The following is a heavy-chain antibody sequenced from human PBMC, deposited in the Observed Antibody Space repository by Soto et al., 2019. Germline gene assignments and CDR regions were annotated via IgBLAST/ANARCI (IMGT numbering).Heavy chain of an antibody. CDR3: ARYPVTIMAKIVGSDYLDL. J-gene: IGHJ4*02. CDR1: GFTFSNYS. Sequence: GGSLRLSCVVSGFTFSNYSMNWVRQAPGKGLEWVASISNTGDYKYYGDSVKGRFTVSRDSAKKSLYLQMNSLRAEDSAVYFCARYPVTIMAKIVGSDYLDLWGLGTPVIVSS. V-gene: IGHV3-21*01. CDR2: ISNTGDYK. D-gene: IGHD5-12*01.